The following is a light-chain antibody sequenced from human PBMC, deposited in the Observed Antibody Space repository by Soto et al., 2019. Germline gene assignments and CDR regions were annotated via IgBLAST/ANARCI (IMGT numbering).Light chain of an antibody. CDR3: QQANTFPWT. CDR2: AAS. V-gene: IGKV1-12*01. Sequence: DIQLTQSPSSVSASVGDRVTITCRASQDISTRLAWYQQKPGTAPKLLIYAASTLLSGVPSRFSGSGSGTEFSLTVSSLQPEDLATYFCQQANTFPWTFGQGTKVGIK. CDR1: QDISTR. J-gene: IGKJ1*01.